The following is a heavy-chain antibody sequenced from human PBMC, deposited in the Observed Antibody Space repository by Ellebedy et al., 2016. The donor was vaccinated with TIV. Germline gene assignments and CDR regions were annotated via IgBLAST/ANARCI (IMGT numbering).Heavy chain of an antibody. CDR1: GFTFSDHY. Sequence: GESLKISCAASGFTFSDHYMDWVRQAPGKGLEWLGRSRNKANNYIPEYAASVRGRFTISRDDSKNSLLLQMNSLRTEDTAVYYCSSRHYGAPDYWGQGTLVTVSS. D-gene: IGHD4-17*01. CDR2: SRNKANNYIP. CDR3: SSRHYGAPDY. V-gene: IGHV3-72*01. J-gene: IGHJ4*02.